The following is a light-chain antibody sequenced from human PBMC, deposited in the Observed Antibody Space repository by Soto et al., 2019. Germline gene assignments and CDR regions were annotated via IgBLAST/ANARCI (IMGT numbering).Light chain of an antibody. CDR1: QSVSSS. CDR3: QQYNNWWT. V-gene: IGKV3-15*01. Sequence: EIMMTQSPATLSVSPGERATLSYRASQSVSSSLAWYQQKPGQAPRLLIYGAFTRATGIPARFSGSGSGTEFTLTINSLQSEDFAVYYCQQYNNWWTFGQGTKV. CDR2: GAF. J-gene: IGKJ1*01.